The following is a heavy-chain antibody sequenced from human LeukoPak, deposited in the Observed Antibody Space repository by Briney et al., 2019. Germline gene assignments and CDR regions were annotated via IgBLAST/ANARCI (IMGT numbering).Heavy chain of an antibody. CDR2: ISWNSGSI. D-gene: IGHD3-22*01. V-gene: IGHV3-9*01. CDR3: AKAPTYYYDSSFDY. CDR1: GFTFDDYA. Sequence: GGSLRLSCAASGFTFDDYAMHWVRQAPGKGLEWVSGISWNSGSIGYADSVKGRFTISRDNAKNSLYLQMNSLRAEDTALYYCAKAPTYYYDSSFDYWGQGTLVTVSS. J-gene: IGHJ4*02.